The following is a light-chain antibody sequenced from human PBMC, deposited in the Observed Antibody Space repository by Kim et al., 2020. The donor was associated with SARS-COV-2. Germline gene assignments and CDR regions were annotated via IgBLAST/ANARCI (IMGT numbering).Light chain of an antibody. CDR1: KLGDKY. CDR3: QAWDSSTAV. J-gene: IGLJ2*01. V-gene: IGLV3-1*01. Sequence: VSPGQTASIACSGDKLGDKYACWYQQKPGQSPVLVIYQDSKRPSGIPGRFSGSNSGNTATLTNSGTQAMDEADYYCQAWDSSTAVFGGGTQLTVL. CDR2: QDS.